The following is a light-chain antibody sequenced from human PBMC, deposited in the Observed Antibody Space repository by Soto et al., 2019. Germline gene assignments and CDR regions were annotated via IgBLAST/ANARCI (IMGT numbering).Light chain of an antibody. V-gene: IGLV1-40*01. J-gene: IGLJ2*01. CDR2: GNS. CDR1: SSNIGAGYD. Sequence: QSVLTQPPSVYGAPGQRVNISCSGSSSNIGAGYDVHWYQQLPGTAPKLLIYGNSNRPSGVPDRFSGTKSGTSASLAITGLQAEDEADYYCQSFDSSLSGSGVFGGGTKLTVL. CDR3: QSFDSSLSGSGV.